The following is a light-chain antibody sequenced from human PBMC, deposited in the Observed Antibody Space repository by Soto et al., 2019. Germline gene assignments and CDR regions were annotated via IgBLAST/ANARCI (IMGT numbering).Light chain of an antibody. J-gene: IGLJ3*02. CDR3: CSYAGSNWV. CDR2: EVS. V-gene: IGLV2-23*02. Sequence: QSVLTQPASVSGSPGQSIAISCTGTSRDVGSYNFVSWYQQYPGKNPKLMISEVSKRPSGVSTRFSGSKSGNTASLTISGLQPEDEADYYCCSYAGSNWVFGGGTKVTVL. CDR1: SRDVGSYNF.